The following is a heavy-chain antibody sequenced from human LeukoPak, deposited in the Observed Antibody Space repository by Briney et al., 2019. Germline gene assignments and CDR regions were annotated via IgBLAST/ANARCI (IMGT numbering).Heavy chain of an antibody. V-gene: IGHV3-30*02. D-gene: IGHD6-13*01. CDR1: GFTFSSYT. Sequence: PGGSLRLSCAASGFTFSSYTFDWVRQAPGKGLEWVAFIRYDGSNKYYADSVKGRFTISRDNSKNTLYLQMNSLRAEDTAVYYCAQSGGYSSSPNWFDPWGQGTLVTVSS. J-gene: IGHJ5*02. CDR3: AQSGGYSSSPNWFDP. CDR2: IRYDGSNK.